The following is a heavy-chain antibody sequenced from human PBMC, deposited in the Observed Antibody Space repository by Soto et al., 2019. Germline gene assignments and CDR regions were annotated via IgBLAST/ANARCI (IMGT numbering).Heavy chain of an antibody. Sequence: QVQLVQSGAEVKKPGTSVEVSCKASGYSFATYAIHWVRQAPGQGLERMGWVNPATGNTEYSDKFQYRVTFTRDTSATTAYMELRGLRSEDTAVYYCARRYKSAGWLEPWGQGTLVTVSS. CDR1: GYSFATYA. V-gene: IGHV1-3*01. J-gene: IGHJ5*02. CDR3: ARRYKSAGWLEP. D-gene: IGHD1-1*01. CDR2: VNPATGNT.